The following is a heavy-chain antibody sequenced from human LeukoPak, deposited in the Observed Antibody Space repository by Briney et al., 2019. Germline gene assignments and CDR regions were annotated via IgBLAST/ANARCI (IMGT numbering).Heavy chain of an antibody. V-gene: IGHV4-59*01. CDR1: GGSISSYY. D-gene: IGHD4-17*01. J-gene: IGHJ3*01. CDR2: MYYSRST. Sequence: SETLSLTCTVSGGSISSYYWSWIRQPPGQGLEWIGSMYYSRSTNYSPSLKSRVTISVDASKHQFALRLSSGTPADTAVYYCARGSGSATVTPFEFWREGTMVSVPS. CDR3: ARGSGSATVTPFEF.